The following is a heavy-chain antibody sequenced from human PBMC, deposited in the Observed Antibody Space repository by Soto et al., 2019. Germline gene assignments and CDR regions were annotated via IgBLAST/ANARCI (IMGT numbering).Heavy chain of an antibody. CDR1: GGSFSGYY. CDR2: INHSGST. V-gene: IGHV4-34*01. D-gene: IGHD3-10*01. Sequence: PSETLSLTCAVYGGSFSGYYWSWIRQPPGKGLEWIGEINHSGSTNYNPSLKSRVTISVDTSKNQFSLKLSSVTAADTAVYYCARGSGSYSFYWRQGTLVTVSS. J-gene: IGHJ4*02. CDR3: ARGSGSYSFY.